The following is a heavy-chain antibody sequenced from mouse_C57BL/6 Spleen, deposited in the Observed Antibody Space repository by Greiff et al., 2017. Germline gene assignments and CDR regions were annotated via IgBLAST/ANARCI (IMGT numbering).Heavy chain of an antibody. Sequence: QVQLQQSGAELARPGASVKLSCKASGYTFTSYGISWVKQRTGQGLEWIGEIYPRSGNTYYNEKFKGKATLTADKSSSTAYMELRSLTSEDSAVYFCARDYGNLWFAYWGQGTLVTVSA. V-gene: IGHV1-81*01. CDR3: ARDYGNLWFAY. CDR1: GYTFTSYG. CDR2: IYPRSGNT. D-gene: IGHD2-1*01. J-gene: IGHJ3*01.